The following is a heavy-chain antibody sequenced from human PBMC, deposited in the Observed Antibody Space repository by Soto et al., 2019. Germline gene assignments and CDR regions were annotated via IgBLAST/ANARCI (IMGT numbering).Heavy chain of an antibody. D-gene: IGHD3-3*01. Sequence: GASVKVSCKASGGTFSSYAISWVRQATGQGLEWMGWMNPNSGNTGYAQKFQGRVTMTRNTSISTAYMELSSLRSEDTAVYYCARGLSYYDFWSGYSPHYYYYYGMDVWGQGTTVTVSS. J-gene: IGHJ6*02. CDR2: MNPNSGNT. CDR1: GGTFSSYA. CDR3: ARGLSYYDFWSGYSPHYYYYYGMDV. V-gene: IGHV1-8*02.